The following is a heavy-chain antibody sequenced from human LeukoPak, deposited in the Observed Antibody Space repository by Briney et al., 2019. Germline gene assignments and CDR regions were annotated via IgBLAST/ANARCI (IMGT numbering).Heavy chain of an antibody. V-gene: IGHV4-61*02. D-gene: IGHD2-2*01. CDR2: IYTSGST. CDR1: GGSISSGSYY. Sequence: SQTLSLTCTVSGGSISSGSYYWSWIRQPAGKGLEWIGRIYTSGSTNYNPSPKSRVTISVDTSKNQFSLKLSSVTAADTAVYYCAREDIVVVPAARSYYYYGMDVWGQGTTVTVSS. J-gene: IGHJ6*02. CDR3: AREDIVVVPAARSYYYYGMDV.